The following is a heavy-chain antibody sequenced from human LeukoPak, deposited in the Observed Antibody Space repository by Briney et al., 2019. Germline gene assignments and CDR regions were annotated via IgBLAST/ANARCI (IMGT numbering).Heavy chain of an antibody. V-gene: IGHV4-38-2*02. CDR2: IYHSGST. D-gene: IGHD3-22*01. CDR1: GYSISSGYY. CDR3: ARAGPELIVVIITEYNWFDP. Sequence: SETLSLTCTVSGYSISSGYYWGWIRQPPGKGLEWIGSIYHSGSTYYNPSLKSRVTISVDTSKNQFSLKLSSVTAADTAVYYCARAGPELIVVIITEYNWFDPWGQGTLVTVSS. J-gene: IGHJ5*02.